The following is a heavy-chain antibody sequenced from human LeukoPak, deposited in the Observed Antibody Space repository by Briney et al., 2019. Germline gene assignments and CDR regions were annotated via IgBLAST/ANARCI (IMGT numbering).Heavy chain of an antibody. Sequence: GGSLRLSCAVSGITLSNYGMSWVRQAPGKGLEWVAGISDRGSRTNYADSVKGRFTISRDNPKNTLYLQMNSLRAEDTAVYFCAKRGVVIRVFLVGFHKEAYYFDSWGQGALVTVSS. D-gene: IGHD3-10*01. CDR1: GITLSNYG. J-gene: IGHJ4*02. CDR3: AKRGVVIRVFLVGFHKEAYYFDS. CDR2: ISDRGSRT. V-gene: IGHV3-23*01.